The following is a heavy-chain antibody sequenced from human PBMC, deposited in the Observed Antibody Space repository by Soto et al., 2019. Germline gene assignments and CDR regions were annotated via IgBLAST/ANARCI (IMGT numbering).Heavy chain of an antibody. D-gene: IGHD3-3*01. J-gene: IGHJ5*02. CDR3: ARGFEFWSGYGCFEP. Sequence: ASVKVSFKASGYTFTSYYMHLVRQSPGQGLEWMGIINPSGGSTSYAQEFQGRVTMTRDTSTSTVYMELSSLRSEDTAVYYCARGFEFWSGYGCFEPWGKGNLVNVSS. V-gene: IGHV1-46*01. CDR2: INPSGGST. CDR1: GYTFTSYY.